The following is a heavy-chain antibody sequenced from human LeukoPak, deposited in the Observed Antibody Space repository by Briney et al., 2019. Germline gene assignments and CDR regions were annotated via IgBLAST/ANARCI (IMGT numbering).Heavy chain of an antibody. D-gene: IGHD5-12*01. CDR2: VYYSGST. CDR1: RGSISSSSYY. Sequence: PSETLSLTCPVSRGSISSSSYYWGWIRQPPGKGLEWVASVYYSGSTYYNPSLESRVTMSVDTSKNQFSLKLSSMTAADTAVYYCARQPGGYSGPFDYWGQGTLVTVSS. V-gene: IGHV4-39*01. J-gene: IGHJ4*02. CDR3: ARQPGGYSGPFDY.